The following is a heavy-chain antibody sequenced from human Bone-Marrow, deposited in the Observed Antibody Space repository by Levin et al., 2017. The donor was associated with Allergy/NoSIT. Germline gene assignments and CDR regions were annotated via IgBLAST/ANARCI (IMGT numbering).Heavy chain of an antibody. CDR3: ARHKRDSGSFNKFDP. D-gene: IGHD3-10*01. CDR2: IYYSWST. V-gene: IGHV4-39*01. J-gene: IGHJ5*02. Sequence: SQTLSLTCTVSGDSIPSSSYYWGWIRQPPGKGLEWIGSIYYSWSTYYNPSLKSRVTISVDTSKNQFSLTLSSVTAPDTAMYYCARHKRDSGSFNKFDPWGQGTLVTVSS. CDR1: GDSIPSSSYY.